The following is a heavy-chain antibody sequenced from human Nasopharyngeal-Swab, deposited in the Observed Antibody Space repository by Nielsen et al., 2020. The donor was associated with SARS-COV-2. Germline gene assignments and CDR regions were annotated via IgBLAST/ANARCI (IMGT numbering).Heavy chain of an antibody. CDR2: IRNKDYGGTT. D-gene: IGHD5-18*01. J-gene: IGHJ6*03. Sequence: TASGFTPGAYAMNWFRQAQGKGLEWVTYIRNKDYGGTTEYAASVRGRFTISRDDSKNIAYLQMNSLTTEDTAVYYCTRDFPFSVDTATRGYMDVWGKGTTVTVSS. CDR1: GFTPGAYA. CDR3: TRDFPFSVDTATRGYMDV. V-gene: IGHV3-49*03.